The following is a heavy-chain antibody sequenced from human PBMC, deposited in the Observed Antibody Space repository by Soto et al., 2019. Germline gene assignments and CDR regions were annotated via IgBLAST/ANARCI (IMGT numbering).Heavy chain of an antibody. Sequence: SENLSLTCAVYGGSFSGYYWSWIRQPPGKGLEWIGEINHSGSTNYNPSLKSRVTISVDTSKNQFSLKLSSVTAADTAVYYCASRVSSGAYYFDYWGQGTLVTVSS. CDR2: INHSGST. CDR3: ASRVSSGAYYFDY. CDR1: GGSFSGYY. V-gene: IGHV4-34*01. D-gene: IGHD2-15*01. J-gene: IGHJ4*02.